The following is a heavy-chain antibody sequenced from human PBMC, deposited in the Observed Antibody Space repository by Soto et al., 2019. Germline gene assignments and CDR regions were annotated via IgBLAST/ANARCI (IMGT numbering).Heavy chain of an antibody. J-gene: IGHJ5*02. CDR1: GGSFSGYY. CDR3: ARSQFSSSRGGWFDP. V-gene: IGHV4-34*01. CDR2: INHSGST. D-gene: IGHD6-6*01. Sequence: QVQLQQWGAGLLKPSETLSLTCAVYGGSFSGYYWSWIRQPPGKGLEWIGEINHSGSTNYNPSPKSRVTISVDTSKNQFSLKLSSVTAADTAVYYCARSQFSSSRGGWFDPWGQGTLVTVSS.